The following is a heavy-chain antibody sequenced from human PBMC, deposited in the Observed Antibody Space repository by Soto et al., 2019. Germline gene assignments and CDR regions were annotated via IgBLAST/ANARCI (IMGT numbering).Heavy chain of an antibody. CDR3: ARAPGMVAAVSSFSP. J-gene: IGHJ5*02. D-gene: IGHD2-15*01. Sequence: PSETLSLTCTVSGGSISISHYYWGWIRQPPGRGLEWIGTIYYSGSTYYNPSLQSRVTISVDTSKSQFSLNLYSVTAADTAVYYCARAPGMVAAVSSFSPWGQGTLVTAPQ. CDR1: GGSISISHYY. V-gene: IGHV4-39*01. CDR2: IYYSGST.